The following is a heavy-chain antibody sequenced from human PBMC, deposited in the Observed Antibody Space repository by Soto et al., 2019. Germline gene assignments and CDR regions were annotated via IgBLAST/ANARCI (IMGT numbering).Heavy chain of an antibody. J-gene: IGHJ6*02. Sequence: GSLRLSCAASGFTFSSYEMNWVRQAPGKGLEWVSYISSSGSTIYYADSVKGRFTISRDNAKNSLYLQMNSLRAEDTAVYYCARDLRVGYCSSTSCLNYYYYGMDVWGQGTTVTVSS. D-gene: IGHD2-2*01. CDR1: GFTFSSYE. CDR3: ARDLRVGYCSSTSCLNYYYYGMDV. V-gene: IGHV3-48*03. CDR2: ISSSGSTI.